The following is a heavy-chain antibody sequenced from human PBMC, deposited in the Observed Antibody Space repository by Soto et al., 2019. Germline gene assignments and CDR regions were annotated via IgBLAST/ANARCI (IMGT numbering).Heavy chain of an antibody. CDR2: IFYSGTT. CDR3: ACIFSGGCSYGFYYYGMDV. J-gene: IGHJ6*02. Sequence: SETLSLTCTVSGGSISSSSYYWGWIRQPPGKGLEWIGSIFYSGTTYYNPSLKSRVTISVDTSKNQFSLKLSSVTAADTAVYYCACIFSGGCSYGFYYYGMDVWGPGTTVT. D-gene: IGHD5-18*01. V-gene: IGHV4-39*01. CDR1: GGSISSSSYY.